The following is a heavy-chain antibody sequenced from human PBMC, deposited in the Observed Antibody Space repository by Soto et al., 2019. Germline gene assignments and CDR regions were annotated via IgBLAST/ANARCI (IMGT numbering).Heavy chain of an antibody. Sequence: GGSLRLSCAASGFTFSNYAMRWVRQAPGKGLEYVSGISDNGGSTYYATSVKGRFTISRDNSKNTLYLHMGSLRAEDMAVYYYARDMAFDIWGQGTMVTVPS. CDR3: ARDMAFDI. J-gene: IGHJ3*02. CDR1: GFTFSNYA. V-gene: IGHV3-64*01. CDR2: ISDNGGST.